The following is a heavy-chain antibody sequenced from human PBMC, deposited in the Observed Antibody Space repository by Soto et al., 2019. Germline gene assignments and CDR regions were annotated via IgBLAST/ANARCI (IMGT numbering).Heavy chain of an antibody. Sequence: GGSLRLSCAGSGFTFRWFGMNWVRQAPGKGLEWVARISNGGSNEYYVDSVKGRFTISRDNSKNTLYLQMDSLRAEDTAVYYCAKGEVRGIIPSYFDYWGLGTLVTVSS. J-gene: IGHJ4*02. CDR2: ISNGGSNE. CDR1: GFTFRWFG. V-gene: IGHV3-30*18. D-gene: IGHD3-10*01. CDR3: AKGEVRGIIPSYFDY.